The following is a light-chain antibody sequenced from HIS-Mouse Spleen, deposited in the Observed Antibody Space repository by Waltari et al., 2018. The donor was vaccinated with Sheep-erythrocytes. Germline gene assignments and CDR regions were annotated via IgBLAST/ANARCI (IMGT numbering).Light chain of an antibody. Sequence: QSALTQPASVSGSPGQSITISCTGTSSDVGSYNLVSWYQQHPGKAPKLMIYAGSKRPSGFSNRFSGSKSGHTASLTISGLQAEDEADYYCCSYAGSSTPWVFGGGTKLTVL. CDR1: SSDVGSYNL. CDR2: AGS. V-gene: IGLV2-23*01. CDR3: CSYAGSSTPWV. J-gene: IGLJ3*02.